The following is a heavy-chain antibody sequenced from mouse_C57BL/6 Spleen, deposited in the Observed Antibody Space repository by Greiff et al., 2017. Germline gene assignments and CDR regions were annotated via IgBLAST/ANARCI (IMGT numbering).Heavy chain of an antibody. D-gene: IGHD1-1*01. Sequence: QVQLKQPGAELVRPGSSVKLSCKASGYTFTSYWMDWVKQRPGQGLEWIGNIYPSDSETHYNQKFKDKATLTVDKSSSTAYMQLSSLTSEDSAVYYCARSRVVPFDYWGQGTTLTVSS. CDR3: ARSRVVPFDY. V-gene: IGHV1-61*01. CDR1: GYTFTSYW. CDR2: IYPSDSET. J-gene: IGHJ2*01.